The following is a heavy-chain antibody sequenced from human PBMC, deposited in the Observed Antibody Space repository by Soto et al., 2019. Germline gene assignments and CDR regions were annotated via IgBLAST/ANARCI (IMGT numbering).Heavy chain of an antibody. Sequence: KPSETLSLTCQVPGDSISSYHWSWIRQPAGKGLEWIGRISASGSSNYNPSLKTRVTMSLDTSKSQFSLQLNSVTAADTAVYYCAREGVAVSGYNWFDPWGQGTLVTVSS. J-gene: IGHJ5*02. CDR1: GDSISSYH. D-gene: IGHD3-22*01. CDR3: AREGVAVSGYNWFDP. V-gene: IGHV4-4*07. CDR2: ISASGSS.